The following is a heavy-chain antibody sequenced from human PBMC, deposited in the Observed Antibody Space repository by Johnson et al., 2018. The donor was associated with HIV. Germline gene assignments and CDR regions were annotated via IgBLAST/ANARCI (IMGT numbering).Heavy chain of an antibody. CDR1: GFTFIDYY. Sequence: VQLVESGGGLVKPGGSLRLSCAGSGFTFIDYYMSWIRQAPGKGLEWISYISGSGSTIYYADSVKGRFTISRDNAKNSLYLQMNSLSAGDTAVYYCVRVVGQLLWFGELLEDDAFDIWGQGTMVTVSS. CDR3: VRVVGQLLWFGELLEDDAFDI. J-gene: IGHJ3*02. CDR2: ISGSGSTI. D-gene: IGHD3-10*01. V-gene: IGHV3-11*04.